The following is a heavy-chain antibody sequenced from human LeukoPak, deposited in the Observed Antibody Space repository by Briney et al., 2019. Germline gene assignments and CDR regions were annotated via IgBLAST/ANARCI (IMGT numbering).Heavy chain of an antibody. CDR3: AGGVRGELLAPPPNAFDI. D-gene: IGHD3-16*01. CDR1: GGSISSGGYY. V-gene: IGHV4-31*03. Sequence: TLSLTCTVSGGSISSGGYYWSWIRQHPGKGLEWIGYIYYSGSTYYNPSLKSRVTISVDTSKNQFSLKLSSVTAGETAGNSWAGGVRGELLAPPPNAFDIWGQGTMVTVSS. CDR2: IYYSGST. J-gene: IGHJ3*02.